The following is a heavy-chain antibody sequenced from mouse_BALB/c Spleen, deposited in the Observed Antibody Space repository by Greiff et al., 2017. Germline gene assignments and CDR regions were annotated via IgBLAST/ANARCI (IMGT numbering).Heavy chain of an antibody. CDR1: GFTFSSYT. CDR3: ARYRLYYGSSDYAMDY. Sequence: EVKVEESGGGLVKPGGSLKLSCAASGFTFSSYTMSWVRQTPEKRLEWVATISSGGGNTYYPDSVKGRFTISRDNAKNNLYLQMSSLRSEDTALYYCARYRLYYGSSDYAMDYWGQGTSVTVSS. D-gene: IGHD1-1*01. V-gene: IGHV5-9*03. J-gene: IGHJ4*01. CDR2: ISSGGGNT.